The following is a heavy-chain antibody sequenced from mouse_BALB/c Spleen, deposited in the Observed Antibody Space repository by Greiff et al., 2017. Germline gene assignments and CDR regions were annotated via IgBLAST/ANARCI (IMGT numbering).Heavy chain of an antibody. CDR3: ASDRENTTRGYAMDY. J-gene: IGHJ4*01. Sequence: EVKLVESGGGLVKPGGSLKLSCAASGFTFSDYYMYWVRPTPEKRLEWVATISDGGSYTYYPDSVKGRFTNSRDNAKNNLYLQMSSLKSEDTAMYYCASDRENTTRGYAMDYWGQGTSVTVSS. CDR1: GFTFSDYY. V-gene: IGHV5-4*02. D-gene: IGHD1-1*01. CDR2: ISDGGSYT.